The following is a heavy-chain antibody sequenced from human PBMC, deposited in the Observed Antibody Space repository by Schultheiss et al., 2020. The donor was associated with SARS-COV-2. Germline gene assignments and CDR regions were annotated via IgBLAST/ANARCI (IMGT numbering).Heavy chain of an antibody. Sequence: SETLSLTCAVYGGSFSGYYWSWIRQPAEKGLEWIGRVYVSGSTNYNPSLKSRVTISVDTSKNQFSLKLSSVTAADTAVYYCARRGTIHYYYYMDVWGKGTTVTVSS. CDR3: ARRGTIHYYYYMDV. CDR2: VYVSGST. D-gene: IGHD1-7*01. J-gene: IGHJ6*03. V-gene: IGHV4-59*10. CDR1: GGSFSGYY.